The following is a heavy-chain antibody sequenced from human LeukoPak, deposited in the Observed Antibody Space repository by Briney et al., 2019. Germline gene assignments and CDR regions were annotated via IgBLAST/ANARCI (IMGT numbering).Heavy chain of an antibody. V-gene: IGHV1-24*01. CDR3: ATEYGSGKTGLYFDY. CDR2: FDPEDGET. J-gene: IGHJ4*02. Sequence: ASVKVSCKVSGYTLTELSMHWVRQAPGKGLEWMGGFDPEDGETIYAQKLQGRVTMTEDTSTDTAYMELSSLRSEDTAVYYCATEYGSGKTGLYFDYWGQGTLVTVSS. D-gene: IGHD3-10*01. CDR1: GYTLTELS.